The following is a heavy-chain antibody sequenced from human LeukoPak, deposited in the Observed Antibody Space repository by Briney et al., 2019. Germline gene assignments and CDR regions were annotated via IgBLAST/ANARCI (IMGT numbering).Heavy chain of an antibody. CDR2: INHSGST. D-gene: IGHD2-15*01. Sequence: SETLSLTCAVYGGSFSGYYWSWIRQPPGKGLEWIGEINHSGSTNYNPSLKSRVTISVDTSKNQFSLKLSSVTAAGTAVYYCARGGNCSGGSCYLKDDAFDIWGQGTMVTVSS. J-gene: IGHJ3*02. V-gene: IGHV4-34*01. CDR3: ARGGNCSGGSCYLKDDAFDI. CDR1: GGSFSGYY.